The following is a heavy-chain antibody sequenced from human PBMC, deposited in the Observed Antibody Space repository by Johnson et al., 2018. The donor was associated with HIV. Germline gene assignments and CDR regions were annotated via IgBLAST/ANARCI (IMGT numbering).Heavy chain of an antibody. J-gene: IGHJ3*02. CDR1: GVTFSSYG. Sequence: QMQLVESGGGLVQPGGSLRLSCAASGVTFSSYGMHWVRQAPGKGLEWVAFIRYDGSNKFYADSVKGRFTISRDNSKNTLYLQMNSLRAEDTAVYYCATYYYDSSGYSYAFDIWGQGTMVTVSS. D-gene: IGHD3-22*01. V-gene: IGHV3-30*02. CDR2: IRYDGSNK. CDR3: ATYYYDSSGYSYAFDI.